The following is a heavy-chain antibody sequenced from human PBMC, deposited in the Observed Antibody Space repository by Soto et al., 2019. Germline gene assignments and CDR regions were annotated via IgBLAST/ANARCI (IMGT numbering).Heavy chain of an antibody. J-gene: IGHJ6*02. Sequence: PSETVSLTCTVSGGSISSYYWSWIRQPLGKGLEWIGYIYYSGRTNYTPSLKSRVTISVDTSKNQFSLKLSSVTAADTAVYYCAREKIAAAGTGYYYYGMDVWGQCATVTVS. CDR1: GGSISSYY. CDR3: AREKIAAAGTGYYYYGMDV. D-gene: IGHD6-13*01. V-gene: IGHV4-59*01. CDR2: IYYSGRT.